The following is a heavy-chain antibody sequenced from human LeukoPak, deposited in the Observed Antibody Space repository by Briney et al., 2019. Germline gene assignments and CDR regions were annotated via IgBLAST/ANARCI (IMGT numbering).Heavy chain of an antibody. CDR2: ISQSGNT. CDR1: GGSFSGYY. D-gene: IGHD3-16*01. Sequence: SETLSLTCAVYGGSFSGYYWNWIRQPPGRGLEWIGEISQSGNTNYNPSLKSRITMSVDTSKNQFSLQLRSMTAADTAVYFCARATDDEFYLYYGMDVWGQGTTVTVSS. CDR3: ARATDDEFYLYYGMDV. V-gene: IGHV4-34*01. J-gene: IGHJ6*02.